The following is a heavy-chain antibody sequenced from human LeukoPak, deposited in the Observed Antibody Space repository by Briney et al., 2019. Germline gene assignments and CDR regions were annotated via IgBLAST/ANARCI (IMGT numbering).Heavy chain of an antibody. CDR3: ARVQPGHVDIVATMIDAYFDY. CDR2: INCSGST. V-gene: IGHV4-30-4*01. Sequence: PSETLSLTCTVSGGSISSGDYYWIWIPQPPGKGLEWIGYINCSGSTYYNPSLKSRVTISVDTSKNQFSLKLSSVTAADTAVYYCARVQPGHVDIVATMIDAYFDYWGQGTLVTVSS. J-gene: IGHJ4*02. CDR1: GGSISSGDYY. D-gene: IGHD5-12*01.